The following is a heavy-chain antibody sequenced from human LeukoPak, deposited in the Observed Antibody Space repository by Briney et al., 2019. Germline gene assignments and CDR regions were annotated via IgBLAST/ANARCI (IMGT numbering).Heavy chain of an antibody. Sequence: GGSLRLSCAASGFTFSSCAMTWVRQAPGEGLEWVSTISGSGGSTYYADSVKGRFTISRDNSKNTLYLQMNSLRAEDSAVYYCARVVVAANGGDAFDIWGQGTMVTVSS. J-gene: IGHJ3*02. CDR1: GFTFSSCA. V-gene: IGHV3-23*01. D-gene: IGHD2-15*01. CDR2: ISGSGGST. CDR3: ARVVVAANGGDAFDI.